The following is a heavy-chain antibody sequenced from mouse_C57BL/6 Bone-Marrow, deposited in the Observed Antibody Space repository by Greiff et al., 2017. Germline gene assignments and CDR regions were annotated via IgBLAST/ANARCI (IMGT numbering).Heavy chain of an antibody. CDR2: IYPGNSDT. Sequence: EVQLKQSGTVLARPGASVKMSCKTSGYTFTSYWMHWVKQRPGQGLEWIGAIYPGNSDTSYNQKFKGKAKLTAVTSASTAYMELSSLTNEDSAVYYCSYDGYYDWVWFAYWGQGTLVTVSA. J-gene: IGHJ3*01. V-gene: IGHV1-5*01. D-gene: IGHD2-3*01. CDR1: GYTFTSYW. CDR3: SYDGYYDWVWFAY.